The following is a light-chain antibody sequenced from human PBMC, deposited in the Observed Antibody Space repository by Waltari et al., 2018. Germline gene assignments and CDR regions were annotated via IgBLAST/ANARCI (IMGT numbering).Light chain of an antibody. CDR1: RSNIGTNY. CDR3: AAWDDSLSGRV. V-gene: IGLV1-47*01. CDR2: RNT. J-gene: IGLJ3*02. Sequence: QSVCTQPPSASGTPGQRVTISCSGSRSNIGTNYVYWYKQLPGTAPKLLIYRNTQRPSGVPDRFSGSKSGTSASLAISGLRSEDEADYYCAAWDDSLSGRVFGGGTKVTVL.